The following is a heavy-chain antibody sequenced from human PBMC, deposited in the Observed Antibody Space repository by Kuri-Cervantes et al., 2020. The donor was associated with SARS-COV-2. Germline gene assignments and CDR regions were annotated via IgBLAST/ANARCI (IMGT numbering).Heavy chain of an antibody. CDR1: GYSISSGYY. Sequence: SQTLSLTCTVSGYSISSGYYWGWIRQPPGKGLEWIGSIYHSGSTYYNPSLKSRVTISVDTSKNQFSLKLSSVTAADTAVYYCARGDGMAGTTPYDYWGQGTLVTVSS. CDR3: ARGDGMAGTTPYDY. V-gene: IGHV4-38-2*02. D-gene: IGHD6-19*01. CDR2: IYHSGST. J-gene: IGHJ4*02.